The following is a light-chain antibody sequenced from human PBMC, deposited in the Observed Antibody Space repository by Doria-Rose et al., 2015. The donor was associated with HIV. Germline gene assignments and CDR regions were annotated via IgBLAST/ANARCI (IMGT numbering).Light chain of an antibody. CDR3: HQYGTSWT. CDR1: QSFSSTY. J-gene: IGKJ1*01. V-gene: IGKV3-20*01. Sequence: EIVLTQSPGTLSLSPGERATLSCRASQSFSSTYLAWYQQKPGQAPSLLIYDGSTRATGIPDRISASGSGTDITLTINRLEPEDFALYYCHQYGTSWTFGQGTKVEI. CDR2: DGS.